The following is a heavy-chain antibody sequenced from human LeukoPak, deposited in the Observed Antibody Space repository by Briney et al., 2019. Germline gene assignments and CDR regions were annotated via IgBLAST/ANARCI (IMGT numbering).Heavy chain of an antibody. CDR3: ARGLEWLTRRHTWFDP. D-gene: IGHD3-3*01. CDR2: ISAYNGNT. V-gene: IGHV1-18*01. CDR1: GYTFTSYG. J-gene: IGHJ5*02. Sequence: ASVKVSCKTSGYTFTSYGISWVRQAPGQGLEWMGWISAYNGNTNYAQKLQGRVTMTTDTSTSTAYMELRSLRSDDTAVYYCARGLEWLTRRHTWFDPWGQGTLVTVSS.